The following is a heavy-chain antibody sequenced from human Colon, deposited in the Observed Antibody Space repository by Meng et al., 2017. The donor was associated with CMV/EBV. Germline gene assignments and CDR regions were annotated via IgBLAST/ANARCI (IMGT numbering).Heavy chain of an antibody. J-gene: IGHJ6*02. CDR1: GFTFSTYY. V-gene: IGHV3-21*01. Sequence: GGSLRLSCTASGFTFSTYYMNWVRQAPGKGLEWVSCISSSSTYLKYADSVKGRFTISRDNAKNSLYLQMHSLRAEDTAVYYCASLQGPRTVFYDYNTDVWGQGTTVTVSS. CDR3: ASLQGPRTVFYDYNTDV. CDR2: ISSSSTYL. D-gene: IGHD1-1*01.